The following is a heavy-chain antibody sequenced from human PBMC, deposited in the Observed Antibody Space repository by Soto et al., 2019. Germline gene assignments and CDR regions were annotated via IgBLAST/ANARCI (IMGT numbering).Heavy chain of an antibody. D-gene: IGHD6-19*01. Sequence: PSETLSLTCAVYGGSFSGYYWSWIRQPPGKGLEWIGEINHSGSTNYNPSLKSRVTISVDTSKNQFSLKLSSVTAADTAVYYCARGRTRRGSSGWLPIDYWGQGTLVTVSS. CDR1: GGSFSGYY. V-gene: IGHV4-34*01. CDR2: INHSGST. CDR3: ARGRTRRGSSGWLPIDY. J-gene: IGHJ4*02.